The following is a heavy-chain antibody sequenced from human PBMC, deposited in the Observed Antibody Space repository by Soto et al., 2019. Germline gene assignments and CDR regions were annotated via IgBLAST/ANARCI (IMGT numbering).Heavy chain of an antibody. D-gene: IGHD3-16*01. CDR1: GFTFSDYY. CDR3: AVGLFGGVHDY. CDR2: ISSSGSTI. J-gene: IGHJ4*02. Sequence: QVQLVESGGGLVKPGGSRRLSWSASGFTFSDYYMSWIRQAPGKGLEWVSYISSSGSTIYYADSVKGRFTISRDNAKNSLYRQMNSLRAEDSDVYYCAVGLFGGVHDYWGQGTLVTVSS. V-gene: IGHV3-11*01.